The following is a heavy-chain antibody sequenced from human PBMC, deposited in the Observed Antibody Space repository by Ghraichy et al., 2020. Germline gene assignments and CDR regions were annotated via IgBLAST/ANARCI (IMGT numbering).Heavy chain of an antibody. CDR3: AKGRLHPDY. V-gene: IGHV3-23*01. J-gene: IGHJ4*02. CDR1: GFTFSSSA. CDR2: ISDSGGSA. D-gene: IGHD2-21*01. Sequence: LSLTCAASGFTFSSSALSWVRQAPGKGLEWVSAISDSGGSAYYADSVKGRFTISRDNSKNTLYLQMNSLRAEDTAIYYCAKGRLHPDYWGQGSLVIVSS.